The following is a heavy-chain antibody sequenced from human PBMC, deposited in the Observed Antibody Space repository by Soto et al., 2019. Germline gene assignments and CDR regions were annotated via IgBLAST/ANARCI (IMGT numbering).Heavy chain of an antibody. Sequence: SETLSLTCSVSGGSLSSYYWNWIRQPAGKGLEWIGRIFPSGSANYNPSLKSRVTMSVDTSKNQFSLKVSSVAAADTALYYCARDGGTETTSYFDYRAQGILVTVSS. J-gene: IGHJ4*02. CDR2: IFPSGSA. V-gene: IGHV4-4*07. CDR1: GGSLSSYY. CDR3: ARDGGTETTSYFDY. D-gene: IGHD3-3*01.